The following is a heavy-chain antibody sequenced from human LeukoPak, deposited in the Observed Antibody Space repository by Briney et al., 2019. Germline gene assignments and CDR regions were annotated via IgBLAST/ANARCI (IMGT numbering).Heavy chain of an antibody. CDR3: ARFGSGWKFDY. V-gene: IGHV4-34*01. D-gene: IGHD6-19*01. CDR2: INHSGST. CDR1: GGSFSGYY. J-gene: IGHJ4*02. Sequence: NASETLSLTCAVYGGSFSGYYWSWIRQPPGKGLEWIGEINHSGSTNYNPSLKSRVTISVDTSKNQFSLKLSSLTAADTAVYYCARFGSGWKFDYWGQGTLVTVSS.